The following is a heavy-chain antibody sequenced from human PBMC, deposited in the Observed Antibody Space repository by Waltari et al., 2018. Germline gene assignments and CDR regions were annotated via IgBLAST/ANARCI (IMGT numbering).Heavy chain of an antibody. CDR1: GGSLRSYY. CDR3: ARTQRNTTPRGVIYHFDI. Sequence: QVQLQQWGAGLLKPSETLSLTCGVYGGSLRSYYWSWIRQPPGKGLEWIGEINQSGLSNPNVSLKSRVTISVDTSNNQVSLKLNSVTAADTAVYYCARTQRNTTPRGVIYHFDIWGQGTRVTVSS. J-gene: IGHJ4*02. CDR2: INQSGLS. V-gene: IGHV4-34*01. D-gene: IGHD3-10*01.